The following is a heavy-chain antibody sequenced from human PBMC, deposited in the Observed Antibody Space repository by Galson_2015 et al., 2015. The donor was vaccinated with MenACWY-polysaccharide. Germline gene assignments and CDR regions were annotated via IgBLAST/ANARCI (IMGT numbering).Heavy chain of an antibody. J-gene: IGHJ6*02. V-gene: IGHV4-59*02. CDR1: GGSVITNY. Sequence: SETLSLTCIVSGGSVITNYWNWIRQSPAKGLEWIGNAYYSGDTNYNPSLKTRVTISVDTSKNHFSLTLGSVTAADTAVYYCARGASVTSRHFYYYGMDVWGQGTAVTVSS. CDR2: AYYSGDT. CDR3: ARGASVTSRHFYYYGMDV. D-gene: IGHD4-17*01.